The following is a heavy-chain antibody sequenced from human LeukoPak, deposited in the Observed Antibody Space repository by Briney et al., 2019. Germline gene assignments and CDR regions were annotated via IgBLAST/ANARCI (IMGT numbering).Heavy chain of an antibody. CDR2: SRNKANSYTT. Sequence: PGGSLRLSCAASGFTFSDHYMDWVRQAPGKGLEWVGRSRNKANSYTTQYAASVKGRFTISRDDSKISLYLQMDSLKTEDTAVYYCARPNGDLDAFDIWGQGTMVTVSS. CDR1: GFTFSDHY. J-gene: IGHJ3*02. CDR3: ARPNGDLDAFDI. D-gene: IGHD2-8*01. V-gene: IGHV3-72*01.